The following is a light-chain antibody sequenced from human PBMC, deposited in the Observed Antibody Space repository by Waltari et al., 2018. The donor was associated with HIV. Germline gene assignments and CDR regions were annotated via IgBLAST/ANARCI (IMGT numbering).Light chain of an antibody. J-gene: IGLJ2*01. V-gene: IGLV1-40*01. Sequence: TISCTGSSSNIGAGYDVHWYQQFPGTAPKLLIYGNSNRPSGVPDRFSGSKSGTSASLAITGLQAEDEADYYCQSYDSNLSGVFGGGTKLTVL. CDR1: SSNIGAGYD. CDR3: QSYDSNLSGV. CDR2: GNS.